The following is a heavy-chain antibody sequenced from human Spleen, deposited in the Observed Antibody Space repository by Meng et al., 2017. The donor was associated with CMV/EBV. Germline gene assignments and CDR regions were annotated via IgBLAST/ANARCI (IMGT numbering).Heavy chain of an antibody. CDR2: ISDDGGRT. J-gene: IGHJ4*02. D-gene: IGHD1-26*01. V-gene: IGHV3-64*02. Sequence: GESLKISCAASGFTFSSSWMSWVRQAPGRGLECVSTISDDGGRTYYADSVKGRFTISRDNSKNTLYLQMGSLRPEDMAVYYCARGREGATTRYFDYWGQGTLVTVSS. CDR1: GFTFSSSW. CDR3: ARGREGATTRYFDY.